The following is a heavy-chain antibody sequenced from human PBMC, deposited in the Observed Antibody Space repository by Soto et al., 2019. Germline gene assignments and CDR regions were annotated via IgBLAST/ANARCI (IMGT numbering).Heavy chain of an antibody. J-gene: IGHJ4*02. V-gene: IGHV3-23*01. D-gene: IGHD5-18*01. CDR1: GFTFWSYS. CDR2: ISGSGGST. CDR3: AKTYRGYSYGYFNYFDY. Sequence: PGGALRLSRAASGFTFWSYSMSWGPPAPGEGLEWVSAISGSGGSTYYADSVKGRFTISRDNSKNTLYLQMNSLRAEDTAVYYCAKTYRGYSYGYFNYFDYWGQGTLVTVSS.